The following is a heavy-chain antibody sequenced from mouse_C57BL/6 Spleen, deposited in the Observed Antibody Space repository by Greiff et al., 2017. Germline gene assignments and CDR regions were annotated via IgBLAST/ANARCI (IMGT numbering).Heavy chain of an antibody. CDR1: GFTFSDYY. J-gene: IGHJ4*01. V-gene: IGHV5-16*01. CDR3: ARGGYYVGYYAMDY. Sequence: DVKLVESEGGLVQPGSSMKLSCTASGFTFSDYYMAWVRQVPEKGLEWVANINYDGSSTYYLDSLKSRFIISRDNAKNILYLQRSSLKSEDTATYYCARGGYYVGYYAMDYWGQGTSVTVSS. D-gene: IGHD2-3*01. CDR2: INYDGSST.